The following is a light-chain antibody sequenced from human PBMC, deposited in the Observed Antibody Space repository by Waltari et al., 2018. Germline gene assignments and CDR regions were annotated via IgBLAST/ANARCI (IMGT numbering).Light chain of an antibody. CDR1: QVIRTS. V-gene: IGKV1-39*01. J-gene: IGKJ2*01. Sequence: IQMTQSPSSLSASVGYSVTITCRASQVIRTSLNWYQQIPGKSPKLLIYVASTLQSGVPSRFSRSGSGTDFSLTISSLQPEDFATYYCQQSYTTAYTFGQGTKLEIK. CDR2: VAS. CDR3: QQSYTTAYT.